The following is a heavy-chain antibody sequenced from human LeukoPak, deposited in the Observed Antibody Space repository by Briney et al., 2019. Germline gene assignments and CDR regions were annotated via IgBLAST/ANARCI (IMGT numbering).Heavy chain of an antibody. J-gene: IGHJ4*02. D-gene: IGHD5-12*01. CDR3: ASGTGVVVATTRFDY. Sequence: SETLSLTCTVSGGSISSYYWSWIRQPPGKGLEWIGYIYYSGSTNYNPSLKSRVTISVDTSKNQFPLKLSSVTAADTAVYYCASGTGVVVATTRFDYWGQGTLVTVSS. V-gene: IGHV4-59*01. CDR1: GGSISSYY. CDR2: IYYSGST.